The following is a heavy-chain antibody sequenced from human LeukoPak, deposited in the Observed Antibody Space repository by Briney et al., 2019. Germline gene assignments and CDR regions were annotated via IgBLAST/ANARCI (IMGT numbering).Heavy chain of an antibody. V-gene: IGHV1-46*01. Sequence: ASVKVSCKASGYTFTSYYMHWVRQAPGQGLEWMGIINPSGGSTSYAQKFQGRVTMTRDTSTSTVYMELSSPRSEDTAVYYCARDRVAGTRAFDIWGQGTMVTVSS. J-gene: IGHJ3*02. D-gene: IGHD6-19*01. CDR3: ARDRVAGTRAFDI. CDR2: INPSGGST. CDR1: GYTFTSYY.